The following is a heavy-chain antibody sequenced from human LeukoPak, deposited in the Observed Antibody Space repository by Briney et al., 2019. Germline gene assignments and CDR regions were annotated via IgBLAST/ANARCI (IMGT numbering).Heavy chain of an antibody. CDR1: GFTFSSYW. J-gene: IGHJ4*02. CDR3: AIDQGAVAPDY. D-gene: IGHD6-19*01. Sequence: GGSLRLSCAASGFTFSSYWMSWVRQAPGKGLEWVASIKQDGSEKYYVDSVKGRFTISRDNAKNSLYLQMNSLRAEDTAVYYCAIDQGAVAPDYWGQGTLVTVSS. CDR2: IKQDGSEK. V-gene: IGHV3-7*01.